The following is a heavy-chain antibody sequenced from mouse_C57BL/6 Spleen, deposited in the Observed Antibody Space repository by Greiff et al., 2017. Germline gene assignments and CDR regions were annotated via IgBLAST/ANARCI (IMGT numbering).Heavy chain of an antibody. D-gene: IGHD6-1*01. CDR1: GFNIKDDY. J-gene: IGHJ3*01. CDR3: TFLSFAY. CDR2: IDPENGDT. V-gene: IGHV14-4*01. Sequence: EVQGVESGAELVRPGASVKLSCTASGFNIKDDYMHWVKQRPEQGLEWIGWIDPENGDTEYASKFQGKATITADTSSNTAYLQLSSLTSEDTAVYYCTFLSFAYWGQGTLVTVSA.